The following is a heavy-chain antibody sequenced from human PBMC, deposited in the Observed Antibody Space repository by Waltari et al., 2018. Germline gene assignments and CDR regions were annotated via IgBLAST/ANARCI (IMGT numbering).Heavy chain of an antibody. V-gene: IGHV3-21*01. CDR2: ISSSRSYI. CDR3: ARDLYNPLDYFDY. CDR1: GFTFSNYS. J-gene: IGHJ4*02. Sequence: EVQLVESGGGLVKPGGSLRLSCAASGFTFSNYSMNWVRQAPGKGLEWVSSISSSRSYIYYADSVKGRFTISRDNAKNSLYLQMNSLRAEDTAVYYCARDLYNPLDYFDYWGQGTLVTVSS. D-gene: IGHD1-20*01.